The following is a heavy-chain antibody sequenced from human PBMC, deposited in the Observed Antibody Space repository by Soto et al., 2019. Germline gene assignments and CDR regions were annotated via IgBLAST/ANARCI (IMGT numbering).Heavy chain of an antibody. J-gene: IGHJ5*02. CDR3: ARDREGWNHAIDA. CDR2: ISGSGDST. V-gene: IGHV3-23*01. CDR1: GFTFSYFA. D-gene: IGHD1-1*01. Sequence: GGSLRLSCTASGFTFSYFAMSWVRQAPGKGLEWVSAISGSGDSTYHADSVKGRFTISRNNSKNTLSLQVDSLRVEDTAVYYCARDREGWNHAIDAWGQGTLVTVSS.